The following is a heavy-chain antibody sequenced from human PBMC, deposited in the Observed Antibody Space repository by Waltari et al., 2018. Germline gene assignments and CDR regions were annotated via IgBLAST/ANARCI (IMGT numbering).Heavy chain of an antibody. CDR1: GFSFMGFA. V-gene: IGHV3-23*01. Sequence: RLSCAASGFSFMGFAMTWVRQAPGEGLECVASISGRGATPFYADSVKGRFTIVRYNSRDTVYLQMNSLRVDDSAVYYCAKGSRGYTNYFFDSWGQGTLVSVSS. CDR2: ISGRGATP. J-gene: IGHJ4*02. CDR3: AKGSRGYTNYFFDS. D-gene: IGHD3-16*02.